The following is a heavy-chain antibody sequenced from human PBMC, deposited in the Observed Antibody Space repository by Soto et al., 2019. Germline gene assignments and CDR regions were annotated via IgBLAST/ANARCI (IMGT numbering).Heavy chain of an antibody. D-gene: IGHD3-3*01. V-gene: IGHV3-30*04. J-gene: IGHJ6*02. CDR2: ISLHGGNT. CDR3: ARDTTKTFWSGFGSYLLDV. Sequence: PGGSLRLSCAASRFTFSTYAMHWVRQAPGKGLEWVAAISLHGGNTYYADSVKGRFTISRDNYENNLYLQMNSLRPEDTALYFCARDTTKTFWSGFGSYLLDVWGQGTSVTVSS. CDR1: RFTFSTYA.